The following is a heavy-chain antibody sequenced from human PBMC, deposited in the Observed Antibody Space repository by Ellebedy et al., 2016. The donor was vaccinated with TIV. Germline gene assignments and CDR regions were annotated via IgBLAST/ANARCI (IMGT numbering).Heavy chain of an antibody. J-gene: IGHJ3*02. V-gene: IGHV4-30-4*01. CDR2: IYYSGST. CDR1: GGSISSGDYY. Sequence: MPSETLSLTCTVSGGSISSGDYYWSWIRQPPGKGLEWIGYIYYSGSTYYNPSLKSRVTISVDTSKNQFSLKLSSVTAADTAVYYCARCLGYCSGGSCYIDAFDIWGQGTMVTVSS. D-gene: IGHD2-15*01. CDR3: ARCLGYCSGGSCYIDAFDI.